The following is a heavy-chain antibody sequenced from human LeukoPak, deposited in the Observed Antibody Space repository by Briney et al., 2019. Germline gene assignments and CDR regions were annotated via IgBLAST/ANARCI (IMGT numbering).Heavy chain of an antibody. V-gene: IGHV1-18*01. Sequence: GASVKVSCKASGYTFTSYGISWVRQAPGQGLEWMGWISAYNGNTNYAQKLQGRVTMTTDTSTSTAYMELRSLRSDDTAVYYCARVRSSSWFGGWYFDYWGQGTLVTVSS. D-gene: IGHD6-13*01. CDR1: GYTFTSYG. CDR2: ISAYNGNT. J-gene: IGHJ4*02. CDR3: ARVRSSSWFGGWYFDY.